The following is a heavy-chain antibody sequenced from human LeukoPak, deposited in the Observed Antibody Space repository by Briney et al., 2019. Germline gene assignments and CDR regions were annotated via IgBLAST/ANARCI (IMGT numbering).Heavy chain of an antibody. Sequence: ASVKVSCKASGGTFSSYAISWVRQAPEQGLEWMGRIIPIFGIANYAQKFQGRVTITADKSTSTAYMELSSLRSEDTAVYYCAREGEVVPAASVFDWFDPWGQGTLVTVSS. D-gene: IGHD2-2*01. CDR1: GGTFSSYA. CDR2: IIPIFGIA. V-gene: IGHV1-69*04. CDR3: AREGEVVPAASVFDWFDP. J-gene: IGHJ5*02.